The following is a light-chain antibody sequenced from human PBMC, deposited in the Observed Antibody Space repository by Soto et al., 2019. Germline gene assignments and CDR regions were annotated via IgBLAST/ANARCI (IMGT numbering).Light chain of an antibody. J-gene: IGKJ2*01. CDR3: QHYGSSPPAI. CDR2: DAS. Sequence: EIVLTQSPGTLSLSPGERATLSCRASQSVSSSYLAWYQQKPGQAPRLVIYDASSRATGIPDRFSGSGSGTDFTLTISRLEPEDFALYFCQHYGSSPPAIFGQGTKLEIK. CDR1: QSVSSSY. V-gene: IGKV3-20*01.